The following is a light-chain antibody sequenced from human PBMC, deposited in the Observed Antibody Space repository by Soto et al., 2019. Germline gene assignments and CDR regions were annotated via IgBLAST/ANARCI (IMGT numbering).Light chain of an antibody. CDR2: DVS. V-gene: IGLV2-14*03. CDR3: SSYTSSSTRV. CDR1: SSDVGAYGF. Sequence: QSALTQPASVSGSPGQSITISCTGTSSDVGAYGFVSWYQQHPDKAPKLMIYDVSYRPPGVSNRFSGSKSVNTATLTISGLQAEDEADYYCSSYTSSSTRVFGTGTKLTVL. J-gene: IGLJ1*01.